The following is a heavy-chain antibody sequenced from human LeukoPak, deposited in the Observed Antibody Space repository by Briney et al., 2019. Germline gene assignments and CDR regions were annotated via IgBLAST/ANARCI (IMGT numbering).Heavy chain of an antibody. CDR3: ARHQSYGSGTYYAPFDN. CDR2: IYYSGST. D-gene: IGHD3-10*01. V-gene: IGHV4-39*01. J-gene: IGHJ4*02. Sequence: KPSETLSLTCTVSGGSVSSSSYYWGWIRQPPMKGLEWIGSIYYSGSTEYNLSLKSRVTISVDTSMNQFSLKLSSVTAADTAVYYCARHQSYGSGTYYAPFDNWGQGILVTVSS. CDR1: GGSVSSSSYY.